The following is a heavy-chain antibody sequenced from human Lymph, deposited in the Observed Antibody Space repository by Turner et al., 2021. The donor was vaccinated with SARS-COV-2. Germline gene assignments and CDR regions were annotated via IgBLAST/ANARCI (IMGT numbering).Heavy chain of an antibody. D-gene: IGHD1-26*01. CDR3: ARHSGGRLDY. V-gene: IGHV3-33*01. CDR2: VWYDGSNK. Sequence: QVQLVESGGGVVQTGRSLRLSCAASGFTFSSYGMHWVRQAPGKGLEWVAVVWYDGSNKFYADSVKGRFTISRDNSKNTLYLQMNSLRAEDTAVYYCARHSGGRLDYWGQGTLVTVSS. CDR1: GFTFSSYG. J-gene: IGHJ4*02.